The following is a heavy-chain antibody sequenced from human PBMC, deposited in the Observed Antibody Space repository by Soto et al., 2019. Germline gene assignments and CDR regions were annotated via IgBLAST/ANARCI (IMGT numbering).Heavy chain of an antibody. J-gene: IGHJ6*02. CDR1: GYTFSRYG. D-gene: IGHD2-8*01. CDR3: AKNGQPPYYYYGMDV. CDR2: ISGYNGDT. Sequence: QGQLVQSGPEVKKPGAPVKVSCKTSGYTFSRYGISWVRQAPGQGLEWMGWISGYNGDTNYAQKVQGRVPMTIDTSTYTAYMELRSLTSDDTAIYYCAKNGQPPYYYYGMDVWGQGTTVTVSS. V-gene: IGHV1-18*01.